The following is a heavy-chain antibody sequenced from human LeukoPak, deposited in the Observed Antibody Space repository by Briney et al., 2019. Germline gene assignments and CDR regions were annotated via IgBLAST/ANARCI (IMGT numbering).Heavy chain of an antibody. V-gene: IGHV3-23*01. D-gene: IGHD5-24*01. CDR1: GFSFSDYA. CDR2: TGDDT. CDR3: AKDAIYKNSVWDYFDY. J-gene: IGHJ4*02. Sequence: PGRSLRLSCAASGFSFSDYAMTWVRQAPGMGLEWVSSTGDDTYYADSVKGRFTISRDDSKDTLFLQMNSLRVEDTAVYYCAKDAIYKNSVWDYFDYLGQGTLVTVSS.